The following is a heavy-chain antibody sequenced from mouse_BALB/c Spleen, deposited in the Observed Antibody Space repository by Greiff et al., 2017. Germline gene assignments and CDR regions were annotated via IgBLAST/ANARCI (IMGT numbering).Heavy chain of an antibody. CDR2: ISSGGSYT. CDR1: GFTFSSYA. D-gene: IGHD1-1*01. CDR3: ARGGYGSSYWYFDV. J-gene: IGHJ1*01. V-gene: IGHV5-9-4*01. Sequence: DVMLVESGGGLVKPGGSLKLSCAASGFTFSSYAMSWVRQSPEKRLEWVAEISSGGSYTYYPDTVTGRFTISRDNAKNTLYLEMSSLRSEDTAMYYCARGGYGSSYWYFDVWGAGTTVTVSS.